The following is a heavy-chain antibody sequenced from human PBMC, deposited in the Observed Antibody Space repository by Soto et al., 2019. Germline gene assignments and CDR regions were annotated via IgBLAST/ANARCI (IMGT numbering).Heavy chain of an antibody. D-gene: IGHD2-2*01. CDR3: ARQSCSSTSCYAPVGWFDP. CDR1: GYSFTSYW. Sequence: PGESLKISCKGSGYSFTSYWIGWVRQMPGKGLEWMGIIYPGDSDTRYSPSFQGQVTISADKSISTAYLQWSSLKASDTAMYYCARQSCSSTSCYAPVGWFDPWGQGTLVTVSS. J-gene: IGHJ5*02. CDR2: IYPGDSDT. V-gene: IGHV5-51*01.